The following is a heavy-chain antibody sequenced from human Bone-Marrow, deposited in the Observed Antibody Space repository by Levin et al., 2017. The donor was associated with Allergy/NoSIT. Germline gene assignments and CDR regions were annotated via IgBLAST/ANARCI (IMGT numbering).Heavy chain of an antibody. Sequence: GESLKISCAASGFPFSSYSMHWVRQSPGKGLEWVAIIAYDGTVKNYAESVKGRFAISRDNSKSLIYLQMNSLRDDDTAVYYCAKDSVASSGYFDLWGRGTLVTVSS. CDR1: GFPFSSYS. V-gene: IGHV3-30*18. CDR2: IAYDGTVK. CDR3: AKDSVASSGYFDL. J-gene: IGHJ2*01. D-gene: IGHD3-10*01.